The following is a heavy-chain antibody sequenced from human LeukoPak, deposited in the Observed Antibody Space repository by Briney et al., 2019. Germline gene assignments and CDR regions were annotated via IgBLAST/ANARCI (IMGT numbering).Heavy chain of an antibody. CDR1: GYTFSSNG. D-gene: IGHD3-16*01. CDR2: ISPYNGDT. J-gene: IGHJ3*02. V-gene: IGHV1-18*04. Sequence: ASVKVSCKASGYTFSSNGISWVRQGPGQGLEWMAWISPYNGDTKYAPEFQGRVTVTTDTSTSTAYMELRSLRSDDTALYYCAKLRGGIYSSRDAFDIWGHGTMVTVSS. CDR3: AKLRGGIYSSRDAFDI.